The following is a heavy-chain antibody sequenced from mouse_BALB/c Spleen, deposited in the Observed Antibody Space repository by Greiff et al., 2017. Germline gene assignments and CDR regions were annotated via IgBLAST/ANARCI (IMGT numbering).Heavy chain of an antibody. CDR1: GYTFTSYY. CDR2: INPSNGGT. J-gene: IGHJ2*01. V-gene: IGHV1S81*02. D-gene: IGHD1-1*01. CDR3: TRHYYGSSFLFDY. Sequence: QVQLQQPGAELVKPGASVKLSCKASGYTFTSYYMYWVKQRPGQGLEWIGGINPSNGGTNFNEKFKSKATLTVDKSSSTAYMQLSSLTSEDSAVYYCTRHYYGSSFLFDYWGQGTTLTVSS.